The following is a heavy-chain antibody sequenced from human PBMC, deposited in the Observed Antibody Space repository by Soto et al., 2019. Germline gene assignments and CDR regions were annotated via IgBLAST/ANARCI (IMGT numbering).Heavy chain of an antibody. CDR1: GFTFSGYA. CDR3: AKLKGLPWYFDQ. Sequence: GGSLRLSCEASGFTFSGYAMSWVRQAPGKGLEWVSDISNNGDTAHHADSVKGRFTISRDNSRNALFLQMDSLRAEDTAVYYCAKLKGLPWYFDQWGQGTLVTVSS. V-gene: IGHV3-23*01. CDR2: ISNNGDTA. J-gene: IGHJ4*02.